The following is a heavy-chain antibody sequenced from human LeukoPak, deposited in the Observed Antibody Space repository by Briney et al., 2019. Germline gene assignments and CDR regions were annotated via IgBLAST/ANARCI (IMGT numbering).Heavy chain of an antibody. CDR2: ISSTASTR. J-gene: IGHJ4*02. CDR3: ARCGDGLPCDFDY. CDR1: GFTFSDYY. Sequence: AGSLRLSCAASGFTFSDYYMSWIRQAPGKGLVWFLYISSTASTRYYADSVKGRFTISRDNAKNSLYLQMNSLKAEDTAVYYCARCGDGLPCDFDYWGQGTLVTVSS. D-gene: IGHD3-10*01. V-gene: IGHV3-11*04.